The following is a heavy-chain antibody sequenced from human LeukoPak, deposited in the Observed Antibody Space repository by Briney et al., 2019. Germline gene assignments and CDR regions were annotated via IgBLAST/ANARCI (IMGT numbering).Heavy chain of an antibody. CDR2: IYSGGST. D-gene: IGHD3-16*02. Sequence: PGGSLRLSCAASGFTVSSNYMSWVRQAPGKGLEWVSVIYSGGSTYYADSVKGRFTISRDNSKNTLYLQMNSLRAEDTAVYYCADSYDYTWGSYRNWGQGTLVTVSS. CDR1: GFTVSSNY. CDR3: ADSYDYTWGSYRN. V-gene: IGHV3-53*01. J-gene: IGHJ4*02.